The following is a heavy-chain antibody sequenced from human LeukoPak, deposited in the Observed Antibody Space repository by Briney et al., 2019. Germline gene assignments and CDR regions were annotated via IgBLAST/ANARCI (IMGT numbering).Heavy chain of an antibody. J-gene: IGHJ4*02. CDR2: IYWDDDK. CDR1: GFSLSTLAVG. Sequence: SGPTLVNPTQTLTLTCTFSGFSLSTLAVGVGWVRQPPGKALEWLALIYWDDDKRYSPSLKNRIIITKDTSKNQVFLTMTNMDPVDTATYYCAHSYRDSGSYYVFFDYWGQGTLVTVSS. D-gene: IGHD1-26*01. CDR3: AHSYRDSGSYYVFFDY. V-gene: IGHV2-5*02.